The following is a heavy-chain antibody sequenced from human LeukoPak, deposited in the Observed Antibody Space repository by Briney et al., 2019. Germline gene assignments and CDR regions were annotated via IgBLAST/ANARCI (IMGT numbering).Heavy chain of an antibody. CDR3: ARQQYGDYVSH. CDR2: ISWNSGSI. V-gene: IGHV3-9*01. J-gene: IGHJ4*02. Sequence: PGGSLRLSWAASGFTFDDYAMHWVRQAPGKGLEWVSGISWNSGSIDYADSVKGRFTISRDSANNSLYLQMNSLRAEDTALYYCARQQYGDYVSHGGQETLVTVSS. CDR1: GFTFDDYA. D-gene: IGHD4-17*01.